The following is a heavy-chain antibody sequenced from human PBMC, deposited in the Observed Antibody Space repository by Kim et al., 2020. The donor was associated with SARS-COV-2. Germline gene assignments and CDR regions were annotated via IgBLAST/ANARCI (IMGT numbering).Heavy chain of an antibody. CDR1: GFSFGGYA. CDR2: VRGKTYRYAT. CDR3: TQPVAGSDY. Sequence: GGSLRLSCAASGFSFGGYAIHWVRQASGKGLEWIGRVRGKTYRYATAYAPSVRGRFTVSRDDSNNMAYLQMSSLTTEDTALYYFTQPVAGSDYWGQGTLV. J-gene: IGHJ4*02. V-gene: IGHV3-73*01. D-gene: IGHD6-19*01.